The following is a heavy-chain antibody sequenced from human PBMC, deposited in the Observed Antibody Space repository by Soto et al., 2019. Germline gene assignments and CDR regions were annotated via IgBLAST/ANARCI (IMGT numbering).Heavy chain of an antibody. CDR3: AKGRRLRLFPQAYFEY. V-gene: IGHV3-23*01. J-gene: IGHJ4*02. D-gene: IGHD2-21*01. CDR2: ISGSGGST. CDR1: GFTFSSYA. Sequence: GGSLRLSCAASGFTFSSYAMSWVRQAPGKGLEWVSTISGSGGSTYYADSVKGRFTISRDNSKNTLYLQMNSLRAEDTAVYYCAKGRRLRLFPQAYFEYWGQGTLVTVSS.